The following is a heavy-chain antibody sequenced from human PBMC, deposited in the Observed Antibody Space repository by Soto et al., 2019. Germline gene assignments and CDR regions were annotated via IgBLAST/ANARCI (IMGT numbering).Heavy chain of an antibody. V-gene: IGHV3-23*01. CDR2: ISGSGGST. D-gene: IGHD6-19*01. Sequence: EVPLLESGGGLVQPGGSLRLSCTASGFTFSSYAMNWVRQAPGKGLEWVSVISGSGGSTYYADSVKGRFTISRDNSKNTLYLQMNSLRAEDTAVYSCASRTSGWYFDYWGQGTLVTVSS. CDR3: ASRTSGWYFDY. J-gene: IGHJ4*02. CDR1: GFTFSSYA.